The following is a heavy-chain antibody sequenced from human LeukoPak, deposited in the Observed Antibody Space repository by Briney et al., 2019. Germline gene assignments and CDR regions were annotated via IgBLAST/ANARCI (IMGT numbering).Heavy chain of an antibody. CDR3: ASRDMDV. Sequence: PGRSLRLSCAASGFTFSSYGMHWVRQAPGKGLEWVAVISYDGSNKYYADSVKGRFTISRDNSKNALYLQMNILSGEETAVYYCASRDMDVWGQGTTVTVSS. V-gene: IGHV3-30*03. CDR2: ISYDGSNK. J-gene: IGHJ6*02. CDR1: GFTFSSYG.